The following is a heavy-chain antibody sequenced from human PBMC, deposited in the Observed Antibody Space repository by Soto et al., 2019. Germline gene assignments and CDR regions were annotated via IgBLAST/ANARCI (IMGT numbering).Heavy chain of an antibody. D-gene: IGHD3-10*01. V-gene: IGHV4-39*02. Sequence: QLQLQESGPGLVKPSETLSLTCTVSGGSISSSSYYWGWIRQPPGKGLEWIGSIYYSGSTYCNPSLKSRVTISVDTSKNQFSLKLSSVTAADTAVYYCAREEDVLLWFGESEKYNWFDPWGQGTLVTVSS. CDR2: IYYSGST. CDR1: GGSISSSSYY. CDR3: AREEDVLLWFGESEKYNWFDP. J-gene: IGHJ5*02.